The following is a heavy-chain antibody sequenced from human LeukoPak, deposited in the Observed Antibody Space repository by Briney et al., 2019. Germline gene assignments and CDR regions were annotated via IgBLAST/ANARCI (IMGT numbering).Heavy chain of an antibody. CDR1: GYTFTSYG. D-gene: IGHD6-19*01. CDR3: ARELIAVAGTSYDY. J-gene: IGHJ4*02. CDR2: ISAYNGNT. Sequence: ASVKVSCTASGYTFTSYGISWVRQAPGQGLEWMGWISAYNGNTNYAHKLQGRVTMTTDTSTSTAYMELRSLRSDDTAVYYCARELIAVAGTSYDYWGQGTLVTVSS. V-gene: IGHV1-18*04.